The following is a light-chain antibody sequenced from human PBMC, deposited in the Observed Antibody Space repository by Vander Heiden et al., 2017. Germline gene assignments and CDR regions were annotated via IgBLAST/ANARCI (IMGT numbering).Light chain of an antibody. CDR3: QQYNNWPPWT. J-gene: IGKJ1*01. V-gene: IGKV3-15*01. CDR1: QSVSSN. Sequence: EIVMTQSPATLSVSPGERATLSCRASQSVSSNLAWYQQKPGQAPRLLIYGASTRATGIPARFSGSGSGTEFTLTISSLQSEDFAVYYCQQYNNWPPWTFGQGTHVE. CDR2: GAS.